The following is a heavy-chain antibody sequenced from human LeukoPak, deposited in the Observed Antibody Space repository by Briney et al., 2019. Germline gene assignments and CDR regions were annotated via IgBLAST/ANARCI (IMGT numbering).Heavy chain of an antibody. CDR3: ARDLRRPPRKYYDFWSGYFAENYYGMDV. J-gene: IGHJ6*02. CDR2: IWYDGSNK. Sequence: GGSLRLSCVASGFPFSSYWMTWVRQAPGKGLEWVAVIWYDGSNKYYADSVKGRFTISRDNSKNTLYLQMNSLRAEDTAVYYCARDLRRPPRKYYDFWSGYFAENYYGMDVWGQGTTVTVSS. V-gene: IGHV3-33*08. CDR1: GFPFSSYW. D-gene: IGHD3-3*01.